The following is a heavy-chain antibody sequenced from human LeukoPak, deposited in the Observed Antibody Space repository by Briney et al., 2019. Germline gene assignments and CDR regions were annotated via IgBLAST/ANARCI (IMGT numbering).Heavy chain of an antibody. J-gene: IGHJ4*02. CDR2: IYYSGST. Sequence: PSETLSLTCTVSGGSISSSSYYWGWIRQPPGKGLEWIGSIYYSGSTYYNPSLKSRVTISVDTSKNQFSLKLSSVTAADTAVYYCARQSRDYYDSSGYYYWGQGTLVTVSS. D-gene: IGHD3-22*01. V-gene: IGHV4-39*07. CDR3: ARQSRDYYDSSGYYY. CDR1: GGSISSSSYY.